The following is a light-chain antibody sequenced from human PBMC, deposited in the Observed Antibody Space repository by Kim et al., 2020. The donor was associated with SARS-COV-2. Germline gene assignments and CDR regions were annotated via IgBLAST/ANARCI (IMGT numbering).Light chain of an antibody. CDR3: QKYDSVPRT. CDR1: QGITNH. Sequence: SASVGDRVTITCRASQGITNHLAWYQQKPGKVPKLLIYAASTLQSGVPSRFSGSGSGTDFALTISSLQPEDVATYYCQKYDSVPRTFGQGTKLE. CDR2: AAS. V-gene: IGKV1-27*01. J-gene: IGKJ2*01.